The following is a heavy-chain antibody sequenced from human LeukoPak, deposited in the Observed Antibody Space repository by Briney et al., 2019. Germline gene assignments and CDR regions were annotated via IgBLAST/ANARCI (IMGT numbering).Heavy chain of an antibody. D-gene: IGHD2/OR15-2a*01. V-gene: IGHV5-51*01. J-gene: IGHJ4*02. CDR2: IYPSDSDT. Sequence: GESLKISCKGSGYSFTTYWIGWVRQMPGKGLEWMGIIYPSDSDTRYSPSFQGQVTISADKSISAAYLQWSSLKASDTAMYYCARANSPPAPFDYWGQGTLVTVSS. CDR1: GYSFTTYW. CDR3: ARANSPPAPFDY.